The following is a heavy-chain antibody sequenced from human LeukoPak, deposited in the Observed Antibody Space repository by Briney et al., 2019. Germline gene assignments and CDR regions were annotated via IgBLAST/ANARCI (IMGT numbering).Heavy chain of an antibody. CDR3: AKTFTRSRYCSGGSCSSFDY. V-gene: IGHV3-23*01. CDR1: GFTFSSYA. J-gene: IGHJ4*02. Sequence: PGGSLRLSCAASGFTFSSYAMSWVRQAPGKGLEWVSAISGSGGSTYYADSVKGRFTISRDNSKNTLYLQMNSLRAEDTAVYYCAKTFTRSRYCSGGSCSSFDYWGQGTLVTVSS. CDR2: ISGSGGST. D-gene: IGHD2-15*01.